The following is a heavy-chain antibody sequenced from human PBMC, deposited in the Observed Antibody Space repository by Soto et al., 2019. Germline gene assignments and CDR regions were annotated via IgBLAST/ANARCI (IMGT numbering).Heavy chain of an antibody. CDR3: ALVYMVRGTIIRYFDY. CDR2: IYHSGST. D-gene: IGHD3-10*01. J-gene: IGHJ4*02. V-gene: IGHV4-4*02. Sequence: QVQLQASGPGLVKPSGTLSLTCADTGGSISSSNWWSWVRQPPGKGLEWIGKIYHSGSTNYNPSLQSRVTISIAKSKHQVSLKLSFVTAADTAVYYCALVYMVRGTIIRYFDYWGQGTLVSVSS. CDR1: GGSISSSNW.